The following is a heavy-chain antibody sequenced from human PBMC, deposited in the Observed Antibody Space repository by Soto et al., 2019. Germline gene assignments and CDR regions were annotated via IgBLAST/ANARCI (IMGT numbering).Heavy chain of an antibody. CDR2: VFPGDSDT. CDR1: GFSFSRYG. V-gene: IGHV5-51*01. CDR3: ASEEAFGNEREFAF. D-gene: IGHD3-16*01. Sequence: GGSLRLSCATSGFSFSRYGMHWVRQAPGKGLEWLGMVFPGDSDTRYSPSFHGHVTVSADKSTNTAYLRWSSLRASDTAMYYCASEEAFGNEREFAFWGQGTLVTVSS. J-gene: IGHJ4*02.